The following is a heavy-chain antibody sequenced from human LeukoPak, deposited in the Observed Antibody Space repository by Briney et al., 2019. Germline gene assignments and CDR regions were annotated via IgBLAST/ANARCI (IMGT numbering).Heavy chain of an antibody. Sequence: GGSLRLSCAASGFTFDDYGMSWVRQAPGKGLEWVSGINWNGGSTGYADSVKGRFTISRDNAKNSLYLQMNSLRAEDTAVYYCARVDVGLEWLPRRIYYYYMDVWGKGTTVTVSS. D-gene: IGHD3-3*01. J-gene: IGHJ6*03. CDR1: GFTFDDYG. CDR2: INWNGGST. CDR3: ARVDVGLEWLPRRIYYYYMDV. V-gene: IGHV3-20*04.